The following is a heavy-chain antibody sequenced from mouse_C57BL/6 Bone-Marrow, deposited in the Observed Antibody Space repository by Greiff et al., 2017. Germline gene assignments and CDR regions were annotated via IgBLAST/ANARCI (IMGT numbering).Heavy chain of an antibody. Sequence: VKLQQSGAELVKPGASVKLSCKASGYTFTSYWMHWVKQRPGQGLEWIGMIHPNSGSTNYNEKFKSKATLTVDKSSSTAYMQLSSLTSEDSAVYYCANGSRRRYAMDYWGQGTSVTVSS. CDR3: ANGSRRRYAMDY. D-gene: IGHD1-1*01. CDR2: IHPNSGST. V-gene: IGHV1-64*01. J-gene: IGHJ4*01. CDR1: GYTFTSYW.